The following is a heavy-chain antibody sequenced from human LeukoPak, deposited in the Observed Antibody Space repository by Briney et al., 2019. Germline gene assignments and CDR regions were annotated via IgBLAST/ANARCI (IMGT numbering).Heavy chain of an antibody. J-gene: IGHJ4*02. CDR2: IYYSGST. Sequence: SETLSLTCTASGGSISSYYWSWIRQPPGKGLEWIGYIYYSGSTNYNPSLKSRVTISVDTSKNQFSLKLTSIIAADTAVYYCAREFDYWGQGTLVTVSS. CDR1: GGSISSYY. CDR3: AREFDY. V-gene: IGHV4-59*12.